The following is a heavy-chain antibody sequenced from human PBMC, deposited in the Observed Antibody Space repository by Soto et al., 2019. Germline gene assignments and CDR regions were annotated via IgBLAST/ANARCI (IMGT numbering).Heavy chain of an antibody. CDR1: GYTFTSYG. Sequence: GASVKVSCKASGYTFTSYGISWVRQAPGQGLEWMGWISAYNGNTNYAQKLQGRVTMTTDTSTSTAYMELRSLRSDDTAVYYCARAPSPATKYYYYYMDVWGKGTTVTVSS. D-gene: IGHD2-2*01. CDR2: ISAYNGNT. V-gene: IGHV1-18*01. J-gene: IGHJ6*03. CDR3: ARAPSPATKYYYYYMDV.